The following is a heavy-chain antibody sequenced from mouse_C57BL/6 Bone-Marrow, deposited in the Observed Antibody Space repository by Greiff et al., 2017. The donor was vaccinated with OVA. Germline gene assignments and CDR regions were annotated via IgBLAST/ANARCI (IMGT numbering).Heavy chain of an antibody. Sequence: EVKLMESGGGLVQPGESLKLSCESNEYEFPSHDMSWVRKTPEKRLELVAAINSDGGRTYYPDTMERRFIISRDNTKKTLYLQRSSLRSEDTALYYCARPLMVTTDGLGYWGQGTTLTVSS. J-gene: IGHJ2*01. CDR1: EYEFPSHD. D-gene: IGHD2-2*01. CDR3: ARPLMVTTDGLGY. CDR2: INSDGGRT. V-gene: IGHV5-2*01.